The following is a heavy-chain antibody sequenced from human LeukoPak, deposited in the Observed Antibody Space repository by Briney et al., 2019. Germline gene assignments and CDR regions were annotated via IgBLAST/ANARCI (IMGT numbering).Heavy chain of an antibody. Sequence: GGSLRLSCAASELTVSSNCMTWVRQAPGKGLEWVSFIYSDGSTYYADSVRGRFTISRDNSMNTLYLQMNSLRVEDTAVYYCTKAPVRSCTGTFCYPFDYWGQGILVTVSS. CDR1: ELTVSSNC. D-gene: IGHD2-8*02. CDR3: TKAPVRSCTGTFCYPFDY. CDR2: IYSDGST. V-gene: IGHV3-53*05. J-gene: IGHJ4*02.